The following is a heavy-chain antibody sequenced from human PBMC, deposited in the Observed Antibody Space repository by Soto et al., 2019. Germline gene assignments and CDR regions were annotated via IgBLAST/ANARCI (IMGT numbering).Heavy chain of an antibody. CDR3: TKARFWGLEN. J-gene: IGHJ4*02. CDR2: ISYNSANI. D-gene: IGHD3-16*01. Sequence: PGGSLRLSCEASGFNFADYAMHWVRQVPGKGLEWVSGISYNSANIGYADSVRGRFTISRDNAKNSLYLQMNSLRPEDTAFYYCTKARFWGLENWGRGTPVTVSS. CDR1: GFNFADYA. V-gene: IGHV3-9*01.